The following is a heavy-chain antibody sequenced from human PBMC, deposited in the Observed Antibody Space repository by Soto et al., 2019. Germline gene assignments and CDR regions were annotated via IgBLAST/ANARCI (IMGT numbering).Heavy chain of an antibody. CDR1: GGSFSGYY. V-gene: IGHV4-34*01. CDR3: ARAVTTQCNNWFDH. D-gene: IGHD4-17*01. CDR2: INHSGST. J-gene: IGHJ5*02. Sequence: QVQLQQWGAGLLKPSETLSLTCAVYGGSFSGYYWSWIRQPPGKGLEWIGEINHSGSTNYNPSLKSRVTISVDTSKNQFSLKLSSVTAAETAVYYCARAVTTQCNNWFDHWGQGTLVTVSS.